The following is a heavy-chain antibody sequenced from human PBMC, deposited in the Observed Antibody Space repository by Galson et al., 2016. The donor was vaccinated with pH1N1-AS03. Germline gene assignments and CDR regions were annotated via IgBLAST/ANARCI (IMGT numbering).Heavy chain of an antibody. CDR1: GYTFTSHR. D-gene: IGHD3-9*01. Sequence: SVKVSCKASGYTFTSHRIIWVRQAPGQGLECMGWLTTSTGVPTYAQGFTGRFAFSLDTSVSSAYLQIDSLKADDTAVYYCARGHMSLSGFWDSWGQGTLVTVSS. V-gene: IGHV7-4-1*01. CDR2: LTTSTGVP. J-gene: IGHJ4*02. CDR3: ARGHMSLSGFWDS.